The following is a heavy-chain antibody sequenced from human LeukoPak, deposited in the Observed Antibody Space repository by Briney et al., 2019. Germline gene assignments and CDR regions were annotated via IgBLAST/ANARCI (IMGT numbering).Heavy chain of an antibody. J-gene: IGHJ5*02. Sequence: ASVKVSCKASGFTFTSSAMQWVRQARGQRLEWIGWIVVGSGNTNYAQKFQERVTITRDMFTRTAYMARTSLRSEDTAVYYCAAVGVRDRRVVRGGSSLNWFDPWGQGTLVTVSS. CDR2: IVVGSGNT. CDR1: GFTFTSSA. CDR3: AAVGVRDRRVVRGGSSLNWFDP. V-gene: IGHV1-58*02. D-gene: IGHD3-10*01.